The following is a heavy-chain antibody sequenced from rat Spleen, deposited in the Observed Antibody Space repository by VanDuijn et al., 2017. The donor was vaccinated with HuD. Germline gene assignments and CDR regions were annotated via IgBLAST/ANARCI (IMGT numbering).Heavy chain of an antibody. D-gene: IGHD3-3*01. V-gene: IGHV2-47*01. CDR2: IWSHGGI. J-gene: IGHJ2*01. Sequence: QVQLKESGPGLVQPSQTLSLTCSVSGLSLNSNSVSWIRQPPGKGLAWMGVIWSHGGIDYNSAFKSRLSISRDTSKSQVFLRMNSLQTEDTAMYFCVRGSAFFDYWGQGVMVTVSS. CDR1: GLSLNSNS. CDR3: VRGSAFFDY.